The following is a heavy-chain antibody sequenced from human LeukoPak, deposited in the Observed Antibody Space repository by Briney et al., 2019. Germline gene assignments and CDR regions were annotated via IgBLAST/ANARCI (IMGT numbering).Heavy chain of an antibody. CDR1: GFTVSSNY. CDR3: AKGHSTSYFDN. J-gene: IGHJ4*02. Sequence: GGSLRLSCAASGFTVSSNYMSWVRQAPGKGLEWVSSISGSSGSTSYADSVKGRFTITRDNSRNTLSLQMNSLRAEDTAIYYCAKGHSTSYFDNWGQGTLVTVSS. D-gene: IGHD1-1*01. V-gene: IGHV3-23*01. CDR2: ISGSSGST.